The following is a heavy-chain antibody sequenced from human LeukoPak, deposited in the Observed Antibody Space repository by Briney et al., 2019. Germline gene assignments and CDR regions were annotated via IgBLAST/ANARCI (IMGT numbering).Heavy chain of an antibody. CDR3: ARRSIRSRVVVITTPWDY. J-gene: IGHJ4*02. Sequence: SETLSLTCTVSGGSISSSSYYLGWIRQPPGKGLEWIVSIYYSGSTYYNPSLKSRVTISVDTSKNQFSLKLSSVTAADTAVYYCARRSIRSRVVVITTPWDYWGQGTLVTVSS. D-gene: IGHD3-22*01. CDR1: GGSISSSSYY. V-gene: IGHV4-39*01. CDR2: IYYSGST.